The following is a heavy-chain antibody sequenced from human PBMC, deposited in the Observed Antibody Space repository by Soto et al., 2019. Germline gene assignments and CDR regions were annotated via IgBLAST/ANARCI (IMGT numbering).Heavy chain of an antibody. CDR1: GFTFDDYA. J-gene: IGHJ4*02. Sequence: EVQLVESGGGLVQPGRSLRLSCAASGFTFDDYAMHWVRQAPGKGLEWVSGISWNSGSIGYADSVKGRFTISRDNAKNSLYLQMNSPRAEDTALYYCATDGGITMVRGVITKSSGFDYWGQGTLVTVSS. CDR2: ISWNSGSI. CDR3: ATDGGITMVRGVITKSSGFDY. D-gene: IGHD3-10*01. V-gene: IGHV3-9*01.